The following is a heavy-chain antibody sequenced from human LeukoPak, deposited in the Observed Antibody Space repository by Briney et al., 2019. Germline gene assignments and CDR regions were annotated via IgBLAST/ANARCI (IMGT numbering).Heavy chain of an antibody. CDR2: IIPIFGTA. CDR3: ARDSSEFRSLIPH. V-gene: IGHV1-69*13. D-gene: IGHD2-21*01. Sequence: SVKVCCKASGYTFTSYAISWVRQAPGQGLEWMGGIIPIFGTANYAEKFRGRVTITADETTSTAYMELSRLKSEDTAVYYCARDSSEFRSLIPHWGQGTLVTVSS. J-gene: IGHJ1*01. CDR1: GYTFTSYA.